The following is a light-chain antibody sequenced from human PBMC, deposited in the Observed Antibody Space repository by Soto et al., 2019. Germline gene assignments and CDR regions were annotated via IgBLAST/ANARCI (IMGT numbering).Light chain of an antibody. CDR1: QSISSY. CDR2: AAS. V-gene: IGKV1-39*01. Sequence: DIQMTQSPSSLSASVGDRVTITCRASQSISSYLNWYQQKPGKAPKLLIYAASSLQSGVPSRFSGSGSGTDFTLTISSLQLEDFATYYCQQSYSTPLTLGGGTKVDIK. J-gene: IGKJ4*01. CDR3: QQSYSTPLT.